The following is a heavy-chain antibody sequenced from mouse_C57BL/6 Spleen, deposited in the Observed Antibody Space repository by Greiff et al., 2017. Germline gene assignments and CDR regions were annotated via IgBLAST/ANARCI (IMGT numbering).Heavy chain of an antibody. CDR3: ASFITTVEPGAWFAY. V-gene: IGHV1-74*01. D-gene: IGHD1-1*01. CDR1: GYTFTSYW. Sequence: QVQLQQPGAELVKPGASVKVSCKASGYTFTSYWMHWVKQRPGQGLEWIGRIHPSDSDTNYNQKFKGKATLTVDKSSSTAYMQLSRLTSEVSAVYYCASFITTVEPGAWFAYWGQGTLVTVSA. J-gene: IGHJ3*01. CDR2: IHPSDSDT.